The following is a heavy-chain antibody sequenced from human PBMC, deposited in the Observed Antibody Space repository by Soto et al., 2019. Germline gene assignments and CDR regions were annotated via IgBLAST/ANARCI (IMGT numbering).Heavy chain of an antibody. Sequence: GGSLRLSCAASGFTFRTYAMIWVRQVPGKGLEWVSVISVSGANTYYADSVKDRFTISRDNSKNTLYLQMNSLRAEDTAIYYCGKASTYPLDGVDVWGQGTTVTVSS. CDR2: ISVSGANT. CDR1: GFTFRTYA. V-gene: IGHV3-23*01. D-gene: IGHD3-16*01. J-gene: IGHJ6*02. CDR3: GKASTYPLDGVDV.